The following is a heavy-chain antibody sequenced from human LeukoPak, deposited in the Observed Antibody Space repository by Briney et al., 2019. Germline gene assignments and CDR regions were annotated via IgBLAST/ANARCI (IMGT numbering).Heavy chain of an antibody. J-gene: IGHJ4*02. CDR1: GYTFTSHY. CDR2: INPSSGGT. Sequence: ASVKVSCKASGYTFTSHYMHWVRQAPGQGLEWMGIINPSSGGTSYTQKFRGRVTMTRDTSTSTVYVELSSLRSEDSAVYYCAREPRPPGSVNYGPGYDYWGQGSLVTVSS. D-gene: IGHD3-10*01. V-gene: IGHV1-46*01. CDR3: AREPRPPGSVNYGPGYDY.